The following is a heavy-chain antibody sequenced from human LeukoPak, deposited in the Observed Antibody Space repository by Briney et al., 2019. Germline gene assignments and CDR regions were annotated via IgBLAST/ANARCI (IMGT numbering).Heavy chain of an antibody. CDR2: IKQDGSEK. Sequence: GGSLRLSCAASGFTFSSYWMSWVRQAPGKGVEGVGNIKQDGSEKYYVDSVKGRFNISRDNAKNSLYLQMNSLRAEDTAVYYCARVTYYYDSSGYYGDYWGQGTLVTVSS. D-gene: IGHD3-22*01. CDR1: GFTFSSYW. J-gene: IGHJ4*02. CDR3: ARVTYYYDSSGYYGDY. V-gene: IGHV3-7*01.